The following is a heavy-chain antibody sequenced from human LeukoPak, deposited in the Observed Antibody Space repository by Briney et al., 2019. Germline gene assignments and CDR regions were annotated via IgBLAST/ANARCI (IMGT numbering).Heavy chain of an antibody. V-gene: IGHV3-23*01. CDR3: AKGRNLYYYSSMDV. CDR2: SSGSGGST. J-gene: IGHJ6*02. Sequence: GGSLRLSCAASGFTFSSFAMTWVRQAPGKGLEWVSGSSGSGGSTYYADSVKGRFTISRDNSKNELYLQMNSLRAEDTAVYYCAKGRNLYYYSSMDVWGQGTTVTVSS. CDR1: GFTFSSFA.